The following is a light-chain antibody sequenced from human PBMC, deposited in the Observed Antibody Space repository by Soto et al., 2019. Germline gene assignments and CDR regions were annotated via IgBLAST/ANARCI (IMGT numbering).Light chain of an antibody. CDR1: SGHSNYA. J-gene: IGLJ3*02. V-gene: IGLV4-69*01. CDR2: LYSDGSH. Sequence: QSVLAQSPSASASLGASVKLTCTLSSGHSNYAIAWHQQHPEKGPRYLMKLYSDGSHNKGDGIPDRFSGSSSGAERYLTISSLQSEDEADYYCQTWGTAFRVFGGGTKVTVL. CDR3: QTWGTAFRV.